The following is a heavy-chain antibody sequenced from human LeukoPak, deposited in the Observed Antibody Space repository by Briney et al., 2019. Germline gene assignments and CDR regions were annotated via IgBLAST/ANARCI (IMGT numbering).Heavy chain of an antibody. CDR1: GGSFSGYY. Sequence: SETLSLTCAVHGGSFSGYYWSWIRQPPGKGLEWIGEINHSGSTNYNPSLKSRVTISVDTSKNQFSLKLSSVTAADTAVYYCARGRLARLTYYYYYGMDVWGQGTTVTVSS. V-gene: IGHV4-34*01. J-gene: IGHJ6*02. CDR2: INHSGST. CDR3: ARGRLARLTYYYYYGMDV. D-gene: IGHD6-19*01.